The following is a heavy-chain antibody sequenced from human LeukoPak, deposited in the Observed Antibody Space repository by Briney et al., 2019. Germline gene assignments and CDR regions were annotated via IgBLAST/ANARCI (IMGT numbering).Heavy chain of an antibody. D-gene: IGHD3-22*01. CDR3: ARGKGGYYYDSSGRRAYYMDV. Sequence: SETLSLTCAVYGGSFSGYYWSRIRQPPGKGLEWIGEINHSGSTNYNPSLKSRVTISVDTSKNQFSLKLSSVTAADTAVYYCARGKGGYYYDSSGRRAYYMDVWGKGTTVTVSS. CDR2: INHSGST. J-gene: IGHJ6*03. V-gene: IGHV4-34*01. CDR1: GGSFSGYY.